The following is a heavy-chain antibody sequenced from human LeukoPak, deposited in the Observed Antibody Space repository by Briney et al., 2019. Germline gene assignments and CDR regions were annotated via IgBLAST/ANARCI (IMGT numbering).Heavy chain of an antibody. CDR3: ARAGYDFWSGYYTLRY. D-gene: IGHD3-3*01. Sequence: PGGSLSLSCAASGFTFSSYWMNWVRQAPGKGLEWVANIKQDGSEKYYVDSVKGRFTISRDNAKSSLYLQMNSLRAEDTAVYYCARAGYDFWSGYYTLRYWGQGTLVTVSS. J-gene: IGHJ4*02. CDR1: GFTFSSYW. V-gene: IGHV3-7*01. CDR2: IKQDGSEK.